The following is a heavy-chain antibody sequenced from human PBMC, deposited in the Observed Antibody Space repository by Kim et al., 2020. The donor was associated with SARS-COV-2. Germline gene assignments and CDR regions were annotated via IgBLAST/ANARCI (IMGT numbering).Heavy chain of an antibody. CDR3: ARGTAAASRSWFDP. J-gene: IGHJ5*02. D-gene: IGHD6-13*01. V-gene: IGHV7-4-1*02. CDR2: INTNTGNP. Sequence: ASVKVSCKASGYTFTSYAMNWVRQAPGQGLEWMGWINTNTGNPTYAQGCTGRFVFSLDTSVSTAYLQISSLKAEDTAVYYCARGTAAASRSWFDPWGQGTLVTVSS. CDR1: GYTFTSYA.